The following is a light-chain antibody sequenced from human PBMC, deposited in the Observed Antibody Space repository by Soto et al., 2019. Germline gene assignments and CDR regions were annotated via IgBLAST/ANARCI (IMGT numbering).Light chain of an antibody. V-gene: IGKV3-15*01. Sequence: EIVMTQPPASLSVSPGEGATLSCRASQTIASNLAWYQQKPGQAPRLLIHGASTRATGVPARFSGSGSGTDFTLTISSLQSEDFAVYDCQQYHNWPPQYTFGQGTKLQIK. CDR3: QQYHNWPPQYT. J-gene: IGKJ2*01. CDR1: QTIASN. CDR2: GAS.